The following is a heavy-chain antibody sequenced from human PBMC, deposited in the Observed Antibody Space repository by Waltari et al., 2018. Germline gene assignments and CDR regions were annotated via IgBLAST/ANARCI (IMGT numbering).Heavy chain of an antibody. J-gene: IGHJ3*02. Sequence: QVQLVQSGAEVKKPGSSVTVSCKASGGTFSSYAISWVRQAPGPGLAWMGGIIPIFGTANYAQKFQGRVTITADESTSTAYMELSSLRSEDTAVYYCARVKPSYYYDSSGYSRDAFDIWGQGTMVTVSS. V-gene: IGHV1-69*01. CDR3: ARVKPSYYYDSSGYSRDAFDI. D-gene: IGHD3-22*01. CDR2: IIPIFGTA. CDR1: GGTFSSYA.